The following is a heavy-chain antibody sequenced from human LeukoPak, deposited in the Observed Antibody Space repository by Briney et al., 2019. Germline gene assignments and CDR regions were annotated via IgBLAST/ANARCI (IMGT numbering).Heavy chain of an antibody. V-gene: IGHV3-23*01. CDR1: GFTFSSYA. Sequence: GGSLRLSCAASGFTFSSYAMSWVRQAPGKGLEWVSAISGSGGSTYYADSVKGRFTISRDNSKNTLFLQMNSLRAEDTAVYYCAKYDTAAGRYYGSGSYYKPSQWGQGTLVTVSS. CDR2: ISGSGGST. CDR3: AKYDTAAGRYYGSGSYYKPSQ. D-gene: IGHD3-10*01. J-gene: IGHJ4*02.